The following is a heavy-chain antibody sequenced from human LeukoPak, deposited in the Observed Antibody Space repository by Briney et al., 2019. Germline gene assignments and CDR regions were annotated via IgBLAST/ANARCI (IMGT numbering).Heavy chain of an antibody. V-gene: IGHV3-9*01. CDR3: ATEYYYDSSGYINDAFDI. CDR2: ISCNSGSI. CDR1: GFTFDDYA. J-gene: IGHJ3*02. D-gene: IGHD3-22*01. Sequence: GRSLRLSCAASGFTFDDYAMHWVRQAPGKGLEWVSGISCNSGSIGYADSVKGRFTISRDNAKNSMYLQMNSLRAEDPGLYYCATEYYYDSSGYINDAFDIWGQGTMVTVYS.